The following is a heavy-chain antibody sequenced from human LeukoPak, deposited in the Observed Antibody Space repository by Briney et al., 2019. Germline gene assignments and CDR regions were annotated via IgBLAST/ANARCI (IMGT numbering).Heavy chain of an antibody. CDR3: GMSGDRVPLQDDVFDV. CDR2: IYPGDSGP. V-gene: IGHV5-51*01. J-gene: IGHJ3*01. D-gene: IGHD1-26*01. Sequence: ESLKSFCNVSGYSFTSYCIVWVRQLPGKGREWMGIIYPGDSGPTYSPSFKGQVTILVDKSINTAYLQWSSLQASDTAMYYCGMSGDRVPLQDDVFDVWGQGTMVTVST. CDR1: GYSFTSYC.